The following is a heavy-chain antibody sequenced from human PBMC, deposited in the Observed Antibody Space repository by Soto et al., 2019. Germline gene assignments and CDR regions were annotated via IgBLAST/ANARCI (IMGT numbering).Heavy chain of an antibody. Sequence: GGSLRLSCAASGFTFNNYVMNWVRQAPGKGLEWVSAISGSGGSTYYGDSVKGRFTLSRDNPKNTLYLQLNSLRADDTAVYYCAKTRSWDYMDVWGKGTTVTVSS. D-gene: IGHD3-16*01. J-gene: IGHJ6*03. V-gene: IGHV3-23*01. CDR3: AKTRSWDYMDV. CDR2: ISGSGGST. CDR1: GFTFNNYV.